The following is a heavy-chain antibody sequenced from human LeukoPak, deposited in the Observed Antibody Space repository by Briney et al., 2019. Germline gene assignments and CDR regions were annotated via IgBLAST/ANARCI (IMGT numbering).Heavy chain of an antibody. CDR1: GFTFSNAW. V-gene: IGHV3-15*01. J-gene: IGHJ4*02. CDR2: IKSKTDGGTT. D-gene: IGHD2-2*01. CDR3: TTDRGEDIVVVPAAIPFDY. Sequence: PGGSLRLSCAASGFTFSNAWMSWVRQAPGKGLEWVGRIKSKTDGGTTDYAAPVKGRFTISRDDSKNTLYLQMNSLKTEDTAVYYCTTDRGEDIVVVPAAIPFDYWGQGTLVTVSS.